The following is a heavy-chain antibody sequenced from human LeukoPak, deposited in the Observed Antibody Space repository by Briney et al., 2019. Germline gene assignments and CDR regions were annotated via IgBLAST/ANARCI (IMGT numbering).Heavy chain of an antibody. CDR1: GFSFSTYA. Sequence: GGSLRLSCAASGFSFSTYAMTWVRQAPGKGLEWVSVISGRGDSTYYADSVKGRFSISRDNSKNTVYSQMNSLSAGDTALYYCAKDRGVTIDYYYYYMDVWGKGTTVTVSS. J-gene: IGHJ6*03. CDR2: ISGRGDST. CDR3: AKDRGVTIDYYYYYMDV. V-gene: IGHV3-23*01. D-gene: IGHD4-17*01.